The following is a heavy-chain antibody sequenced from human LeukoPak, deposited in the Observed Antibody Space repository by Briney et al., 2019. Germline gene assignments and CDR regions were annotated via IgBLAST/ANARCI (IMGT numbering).Heavy chain of an antibody. J-gene: IGHJ4*02. CDR1: GYSISSGYY. CDR3: ARPGVRGVITGFDY. CDR2: IYHSGST. V-gene: IGHV4-38-2*02. Sequence: PSETLSLTCTVSGYSISSGYYWGWIRQPPGKGLEWIGSIYHSGSTYYNPSLKSRVTISVDTSKNQFSLKLSSVTAADTAVYYCARPGVRGVITGFDYWGQGTLVTVSS. D-gene: IGHD3-10*01.